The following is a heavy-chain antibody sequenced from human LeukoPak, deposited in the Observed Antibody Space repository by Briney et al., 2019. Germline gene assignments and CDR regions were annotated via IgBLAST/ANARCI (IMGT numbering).Heavy chain of an antibody. CDR2: IYYSGST. D-gene: IGHD3-22*01. V-gene: IGHV4-59*01. J-gene: IGHJ6*02. Sequence: PSETLSLTCTVSGGSISSYYWSWIRQPPGKGLEWIGYIYYSGSTNYNPSLKSRVTISVDTSKNQFSLKLSSVTAADTAVYYCARDNAPRGYRAYYGMDVWGQGTTVTVSS. CDR1: GGSISSYY. CDR3: ARDNAPRGYRAYYGMDV.